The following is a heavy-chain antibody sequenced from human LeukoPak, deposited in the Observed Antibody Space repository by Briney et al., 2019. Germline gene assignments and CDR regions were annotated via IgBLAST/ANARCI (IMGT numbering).Heavy chain of an antibody. J-gene: IGHJ6*03. V-gene: IGHV3-43*01. Sequence: GGSLRLSCAASGFTFDDYTMHWVRQAPGKGLEWVSLISWDGGSTYYADSVKGRFTISRDNSKNSLYLQMNSLRTEDTALYYCAKGFSGNNGSSNYYHYYYYYMDVWGKGTTVTVSS. D-gene: IGHD6-6*01. CDR3: AKGFSGNNGSSNYYHYYYYYMDV. CDR2: ISWDGGST. CDR1: GFTFDDYT.